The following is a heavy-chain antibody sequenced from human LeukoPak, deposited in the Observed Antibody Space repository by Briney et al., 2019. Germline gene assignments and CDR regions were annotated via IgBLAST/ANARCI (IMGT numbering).Heavy chain of an antibody. CDR3: ARITFVVEGYGMDV. J-gene: IGHJ6*02. D-gene: IGHD2-21*01. V-gene: IGHV4-59*08. Sequence: SETLSLTCTVSGGSISSYYWSWIRQPPGKGLEWIGYIYYSGSTNYNPSLKSRVTISVDTSKNQFSLSLSSVTAADTAVYYCARITFVVEGYGMDVWGQGTTVTVSS. CDR2: IYYSGST. CDR1: GGSISSYY.